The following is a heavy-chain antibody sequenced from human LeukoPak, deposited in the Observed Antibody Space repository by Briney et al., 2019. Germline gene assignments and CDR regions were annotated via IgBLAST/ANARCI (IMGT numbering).Heavy chain of an antibody. CDR3: ARDDISGWTYSFDS. J-gene: IGHJ4*02. Sequence: PGGSLRLSCAASGFTFSSYSMNWVRQAPGEGLEWVSSISSSSGYIYYADSVKGRFTISRDNPKNTLYLEVDALRAEDTGVYFCARDDISGWTYSFDSWGQGTLVTVP. V-gene: IGHV3-21*01. CDR1: GFTFSSYS. CDR2: ISSSSGYI. D-gene: IGHD6-19*01.